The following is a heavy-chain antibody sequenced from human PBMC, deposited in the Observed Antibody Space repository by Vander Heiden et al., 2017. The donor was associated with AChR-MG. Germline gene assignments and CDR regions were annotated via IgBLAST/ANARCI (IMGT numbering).Heavy chain of an antibody. Sequence: QVQLVQSGAEVKKPGSSVKVSCKASGGTFSSYAISWVRQAPGQGLEWMGGIIPIFGTANYAQKFQGRVTITADESTSTAYMELSSLRSEDTAVYYCARTHLEIPYYDFWNDAFDIWGQGTMVTVSS. J-gene: IGHJ3*02. CDR2: IIPIFGTA. V-gene: IGHV1-69*01. CDR3: ARTHLEIPYYDFWNDAFDI. CDR1: GGTFSSYA. D-gene: IGHD3-3*01.